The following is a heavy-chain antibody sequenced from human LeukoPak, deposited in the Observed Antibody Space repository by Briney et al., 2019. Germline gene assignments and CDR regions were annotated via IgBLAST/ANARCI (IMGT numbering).Heavy chain of an antibody. CDR2: IISSSSTI. J-gene: IGHJ6*02. CDR1: GFTFSSYS. Sequence: GGSLRLSCAASGFTFSSYSMNWVRQAPGKGLEWVSYIISSSSTIYYADSVKGRFTISRDNAKNSLYLQMNSLRAEDTAVYYCAKDPYGGNTYYYYYGMDVWGQGTTVTVSS. CDR3: AKDPYGGNTYYYYYGMDV. V-gene: IGHV3-48*04. D-gene: IGHD4-23*01.